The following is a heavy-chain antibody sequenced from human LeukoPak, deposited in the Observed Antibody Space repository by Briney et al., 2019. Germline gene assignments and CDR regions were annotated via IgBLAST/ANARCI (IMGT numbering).Heavy chain of an antibody. D-gene: IGHD5-18*01. CDR2: IYYSGSI. V-gene: IGHV4-30-4*02. J-gene: IGHJ3*02. CDR3: ARDRGYSYGRDAFDI. CDR1: GGSISSGDYY. Sequence: PSETLSLTCTVSGGSISSGDYYWSWIRQPPGKGLEWIGYIYYSGSICYNPSLKSRVTISVDTSKNQFSLKLSSVTAADTAVYYCARDRGYSYGRDAFDIWGQGTMVTVSS.